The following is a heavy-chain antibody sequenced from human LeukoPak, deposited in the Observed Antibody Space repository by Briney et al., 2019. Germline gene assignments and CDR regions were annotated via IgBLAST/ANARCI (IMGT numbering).Heavy chain of an antibody. J-gene: IGHJ4*02. V-gene: IGHV4-59*01. CDR2: MYYTGVS. CDR3: TTIKRGDIFVYFDF. Sequence: SETLSLTCTFSGGSISSYHWNWIRQTPGKGLEWIGYMYYTGVSNYNPSLKSRVAISVDSSKNQFSLKVTSVTAADTAIYYCTTIKRGDIFVYFDFWGQGALVTVSS. D-gene: IGHD2-21*02. CDR1: GGSISSYH.